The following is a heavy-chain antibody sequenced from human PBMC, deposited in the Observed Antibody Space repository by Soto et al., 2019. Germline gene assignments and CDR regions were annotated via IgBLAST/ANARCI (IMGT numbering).Heavy chain of an antibody. V-gene: IGHV4-59*01. CDR1: GGSHRSFY. D-gene: IGHD2-2*01. J-gene: IGHJ5*02. CDR3: ARGGYCSSTSCRNWFDP. CDR2: IYYSGST. Sequence: LTPTVSGGSHRSFYCGWVRQPPGEGLEWIGYIYYSGSTNYNPSLKSRVTISVDTSKNQFSLKLSSVTAADTAVYYCARGGYCSSTSCRNWFDPWGQGTLVTVSS.